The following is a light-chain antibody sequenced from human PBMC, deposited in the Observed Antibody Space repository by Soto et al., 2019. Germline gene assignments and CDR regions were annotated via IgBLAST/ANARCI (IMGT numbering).Light chain of an antibody. CDR3: QQRSNWPYT. CDR2: DAS. CDR1: QSVSSY. V-gene: IGKV3-11*01. J-gene: IGKJ2*01. Sequence: EIVLTQSPATLSLSPGERATLSCRASQSVSSYLAWYQHKPGQAPRLLIYDASNRATGFPARFSGSGSGTDFTLTISNLEPEDFAIYYCQQRSNWPYTFGQGTKLEIK.